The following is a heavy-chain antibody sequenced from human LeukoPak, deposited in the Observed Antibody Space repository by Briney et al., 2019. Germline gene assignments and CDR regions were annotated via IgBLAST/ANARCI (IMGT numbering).Heavy chain of an antibody. V-gene: IGHV1-18*01. CDR1: GYTFTSYD. Sequence: ASVKVSCKASGYTFTSYDISWVRQAPGQGLEWMGWVSAYNGNTNYAQKLQGRVTMTTDTSTSTAYMELRSLRSDDTAVYYCARAEAYYDFWSGYFWGQGTLVTVSS. CDR2: VSAYNGNT. J-gene: IGHJ4*02. D-gene: IGHD3-3*01. CDR3: ARAEAYYDFWSGYF.